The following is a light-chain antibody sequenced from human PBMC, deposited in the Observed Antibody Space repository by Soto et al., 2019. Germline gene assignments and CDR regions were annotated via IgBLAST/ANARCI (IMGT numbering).Light chain of an antibody. V-gene: IGLV2-11*01. CDR2: DVT. J-gene: IGLJ2*01. CDR3: CSYAGSYTL. CDR1: SSDVGGFNY. Sequence: QSALTQPRSVSGSPGQSVTISCTGTSSDVGGFNYVSWYQQHPGKAPKLIIYDVTKRPSGVPDRFSGSKSDNTASLTISGLQAEDESDYYCCSYAGSYTLFGGGTKLTVL.